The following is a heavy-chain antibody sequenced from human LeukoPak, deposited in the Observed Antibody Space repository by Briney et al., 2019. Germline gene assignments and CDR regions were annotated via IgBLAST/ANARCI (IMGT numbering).Heavy chain of an antibody. V-gene: IGHV3-7*01. D-gene: IGHD6-13*01. Sequence: GGSLRLSCTTSGFTFNNYWMSWVRQAQGKGLEWVANIKQGGSEKHYVDSVKGRFTISRDNAKNSLFLQMNSLRAEDTAVYYCARVKQQLVRLLGRDTTYYYYYYLDVWGKGTTVTVSS. CDR3: ARVKQQLVRLLGRDTTYYYYYYLDV. CDR2: IKQGGSEK. CDR1: GFTFNNYW. J-gene: IGHJ6*03.